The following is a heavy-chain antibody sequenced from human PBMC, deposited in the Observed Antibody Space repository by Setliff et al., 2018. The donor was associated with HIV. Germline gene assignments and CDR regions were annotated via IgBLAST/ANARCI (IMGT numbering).Heavy chain of an antibody. J-gene: IGHJ4*02. D-gene: IGHD3-3*01. Sequence: ETLSLTCAVYGGSFNGYYWNWIRQPPGKGLEWIGEINHSGGTKYNPSLKSRVTISVDTSKNQFSLRLSSVAAGDTAVYYCARSIVPVASGYYYFEYWGQGTLVTVSS. CDR1: GGSFNGYY. V-gene: IGHV4-34*01. CDR2: INHSGGT. CDR3: ARSIVPVASGYYYFEY.